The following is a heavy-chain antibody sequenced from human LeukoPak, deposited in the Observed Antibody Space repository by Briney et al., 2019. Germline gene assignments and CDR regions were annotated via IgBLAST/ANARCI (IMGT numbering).Heavy chain of an antibody. V-gene: IGHV3-33*06. Sequence: GGSLRLSCAASGFTFSSYGMRWVRQAPGKGLEWVAVIWYDGSNKYYADSVKGRFTISRDNSKNTLYLQMNSLRAEDTAVYYCAKEKDFWSGYLFDYWGQGTLVTVSS. CDR1: GFTFSSYG. D-gene: IGHD3-3*01. J-gene: IGHJ4*02. CDR3: AKEKDFWSGYLFDY. CDR2: IWYDGSNK.